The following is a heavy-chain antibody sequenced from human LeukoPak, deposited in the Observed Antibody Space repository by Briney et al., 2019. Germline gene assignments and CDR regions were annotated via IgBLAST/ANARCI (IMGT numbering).Heavy chain of an antibody. CDR1: GGSLSSSSYY. D-gene: IGHD3-10*01. V-gene: IGHV4-39*01. Sequence: SETLSLTCTVSGGSLSSSSYYWGWIRQPPGKGLEWIGSIYYSGSTYYNPSLKSRVTISVDTSKNQFSLKLSSVTAADTAVYYCARPWAVRGAFDWFDPWGQGTLVTVSS. CDR3: ARPWAVRGAFDWFDP. CDR2: IYYSGST. J-gene: IGHJ5*02.